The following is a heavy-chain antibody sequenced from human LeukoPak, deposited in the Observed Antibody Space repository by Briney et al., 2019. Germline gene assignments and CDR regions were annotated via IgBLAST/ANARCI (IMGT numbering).Heavy chain of an antibody. CDR1: GLSFSNAW. CDR2: IISRTSGGAT. V-gene: IGHV3-15*01. J-gene: IGHJ4*02. Sequence: GGSLRLSCTASGLSFSNAWMSWVRQAPGKRLEWVGRIISRTSGGATDYAAPVRGRFTISRDDSQNTLYLQMNSLKTEDTAVYYCTTYRYSYDVTDYSYFDYWGQGIPVTVSS. CDR3: TTYRYSYDVTDYSYFDY. D-gene: IGHD3-22*01.